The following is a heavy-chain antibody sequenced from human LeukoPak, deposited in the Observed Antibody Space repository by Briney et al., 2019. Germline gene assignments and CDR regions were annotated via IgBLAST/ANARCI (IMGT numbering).Heavy chain of an antibody. V-gene: IGHV1-2*02. CDR2: INPNSGGT. J-gene: IGHJ4*02. D-gene: IGHD2-8*01. Sequence: GASVKVSCKASGYTFTGYYMHWVRQAPGQGLEWMGWINPNSGGTNYAQKFQGRVTITRDTSISTAYMELGRMRSDDRGVYFCARLRVYCNNGVCKTGSYFDYWGQGTLVTVSS. CDR1: GYTFTGYY. CDR3: ARLRVYCNNGVCKTGSYFDY.